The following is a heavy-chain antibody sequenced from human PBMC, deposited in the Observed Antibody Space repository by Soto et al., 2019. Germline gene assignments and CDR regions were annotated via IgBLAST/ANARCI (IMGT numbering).Heavy chain of an antibody. J-gene: IGHJ4*02. CDR2: ISGSGGST. Sequence: EVQLLESGGGLVQPGGSLRLSCAASGFTFSNYAVTWVRQAPGKGLEWVSTISGSGGSTYYADSVKGRFTISRDNSKNTVYLQMNGLRAEDTAVYYCAKDQGSSWYESDYWGQGTLVTVSS. CDR3: AKDQGSSWYESDY. V-gene: IGHV3-23*01. CDR1: GFTFSNYA. D-gene: IGHD6-13*01.